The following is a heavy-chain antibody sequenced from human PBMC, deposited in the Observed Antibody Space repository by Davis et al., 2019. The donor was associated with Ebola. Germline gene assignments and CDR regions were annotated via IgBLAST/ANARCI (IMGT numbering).Heavy chain of an antibody. J-gene: IGHJ6*02. Sequence: ASVKVSCKTSGHSLKSYYIHWVRQAPGQGLEWMGWLNPHQGGSWAREKFQARFTMTSDTSMRTAYMELSSLRSDDTAVYYCARGQLLWFGEYLPSGMDVWGQGTTVIVS. CDR3: ARGQLLWFGEYLPSGMDV. D-gene: IGHD3-10*01. V-gene: IGHV1-2*02. CDR2: LNPHQGGS. CDR1: GHSLKSYY.